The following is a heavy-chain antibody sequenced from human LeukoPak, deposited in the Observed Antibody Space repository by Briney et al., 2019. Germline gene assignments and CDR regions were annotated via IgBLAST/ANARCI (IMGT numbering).Heavy chain of an antibody. V-gene: IGHV3-20*04. J-gene: IGHJ4*02. Sequence: PGGSLRLSCAASGFNLYDYGMSWVRQAPGKGLEWVSGIAWDGGSTGYADFVKGRFTISRDNSKNSFYLQMNSLRVEETALYYCARRWDLLPDHWGPGTLVTVSS. CDR3: ARRWDLLPDH. D-gene: IGHD1-26*01. CDR2: IAWDGGST. CDR1: GFNLYDYG.